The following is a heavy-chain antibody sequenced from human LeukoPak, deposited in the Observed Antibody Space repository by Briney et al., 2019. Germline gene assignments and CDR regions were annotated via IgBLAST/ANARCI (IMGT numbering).Heavy chain of an antibody. D-gene: IGHD4-17*01. CDR3: ARERTTDLYYYMDL. Sequence: SVKVSCKASGGTFSSYAISWVRQAPGQGLEWRGGLIPIFGTANYAQKFQGRVTITADESTSTAYMELSSLRSEDTAVYYCARERTTDLYYYMDLWGKGPTVTVSS. CDR2: LIPIFGTA. V-gene: IGHV1-69*01. J-gene: IGHJ6*03. CDR1: GGTFSSYA.